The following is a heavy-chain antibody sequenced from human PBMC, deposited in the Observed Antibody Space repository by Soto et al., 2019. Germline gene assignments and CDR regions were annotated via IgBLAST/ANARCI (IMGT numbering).Heavy chain of an antibody. CDR2: INAGNGNT. Sequence: ASVKVSCKASGYTSTSYAMHWVRQAPGQRLEWMGWINAGNGNTKYSQKFQGRVTITRDTSASTAYMELSSLRSEDTAVYYCARFPLWFGELSGYWGQGTLVTVSS. CDR1: GYTSTSYA. CDR3: ARFPLWFGELSGY. V-gene: IGHV1-3*01. J-gene: IGHJ4*02. D-gene: IGHD3-10*01.